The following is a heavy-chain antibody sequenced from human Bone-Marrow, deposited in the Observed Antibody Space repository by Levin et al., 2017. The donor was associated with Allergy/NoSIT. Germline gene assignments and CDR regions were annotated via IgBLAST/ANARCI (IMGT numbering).Heavy chain of an antibody. D-gene: IGHD5-18*01. CDR1: EFSFDMFW. J-gene: IGHJ4*02. V-gene: IGHV3-7*01. Sequence: GGSLRLSCAASEFSFDMFWMSWVRQVPGKGPEWVATIKQDGSEEYYVDSVNGRFTISRDNGKKSLYLQMNSLRVDDTAVYYCTTCDRGYGLFDYWGPGTLVTVSS. CDR3: TTCDRGYGLFDY. CDR2: IKQDGSEE.